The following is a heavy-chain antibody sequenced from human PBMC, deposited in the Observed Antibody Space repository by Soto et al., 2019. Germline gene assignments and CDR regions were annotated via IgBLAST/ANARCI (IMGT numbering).Heavy chain of an antibody. CDR2: IFYRGAA. CDR3: GSDHGPTRGITWVDP. V-gene: IGHV4-30-4*02. Sequence: QVQLQESGPGLVKPSETLSLTCTVSGGSIATSDYNWNWLRQTPGKGLEGIGYIFYRGAAFYNPSLNSRPTRSVDASQNQFSLTLPSVTAADTAVYSCGSDHGPTRGITWVDPWCQGTLVTVSP. CDR1: GGSIATSDYN. D-gene: IGHD1-20*01. J-gene: IGHJ5*02.